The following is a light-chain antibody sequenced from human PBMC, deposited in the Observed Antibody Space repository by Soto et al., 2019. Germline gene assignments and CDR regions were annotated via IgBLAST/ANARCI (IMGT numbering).Light chain of an antibody. V-gene: IGKV3-11*01. J-gene: IGKJ5*01. CDR2: DAS. CDR1: QSVRNF. CDR3: QLRSSWPPGPPIT. Sequence: EIVLTQSPATLSLSPGDGATLSCRASQSVRNFLAWYQQKPGQAPRLLIYDASNRATGIPARFSGSGSGTDFTLTISSLEPEDFAVYYCQLRSSWPPGPPITFGQGTRLEIK.